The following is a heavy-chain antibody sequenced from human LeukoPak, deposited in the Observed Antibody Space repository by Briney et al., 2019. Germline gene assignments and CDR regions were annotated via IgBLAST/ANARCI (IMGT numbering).Heavy chain of an antibody. CDR2: ISHSGST. Sequence: SETLSLTRAVSGSSISSSYYGAWIRQPPGKGLEWIATISHSGSTYYNPSLKSRVTISVDMSQNQHSLRLNSVTVADTAVYFCARVNTVMATFDYWGQGTPVTVSS. CDR1: GSSISSSYY. CDR3: ARVNTVMATFDY. J-gene: IGHJ4*02. V-gene: IGHV4-38-2*01. D-gene: IGHD5-24*01.